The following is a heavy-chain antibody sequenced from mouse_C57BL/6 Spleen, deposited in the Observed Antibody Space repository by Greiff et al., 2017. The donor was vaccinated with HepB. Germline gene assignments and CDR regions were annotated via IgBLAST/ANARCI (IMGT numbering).Heavy chain of an antibody. CDR1: GFTFSDYG. V-gene: IGHV5-17*01. D-gene: IGHD3-2*02. Sequence: EVQLVESGGGLVKPGGSLKLSCAASGFTFSDYGMHWVRQAPEKGLEWVAYISSGSSTIYYADTVKGRFTISRDNAKNTLFLQMTSLRSEDTAMYYCARTAQATWAWFAYWGQGTLVTVSA. CDR2: ISSGSSTI. J-gene: IGHJ3*01. CDR3: ARTAQATWAWFAY.